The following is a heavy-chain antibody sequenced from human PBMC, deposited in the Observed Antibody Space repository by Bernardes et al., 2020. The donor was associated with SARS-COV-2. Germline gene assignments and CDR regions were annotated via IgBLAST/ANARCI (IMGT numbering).Heavy chain of an antibody. V-gene: IGHV3-23*03. D-gene: IGHD1-20*01. J-gene: IGHJ6*03. CDR3: AKAAGGEWITEYYMDV. CDR2: ISRDSIYI. CDR1: GFTFSSYA. Sequence: GGSLRLSCSASGFTFSSYAMGWVRQAPGKGLEWLSIISRDSIYIFYADSLKGRFTTSRDNSRNTLYLQMNDLRAEDTALYYCAKAAGGEWITEYYMDVWGKGTTVTVSS.